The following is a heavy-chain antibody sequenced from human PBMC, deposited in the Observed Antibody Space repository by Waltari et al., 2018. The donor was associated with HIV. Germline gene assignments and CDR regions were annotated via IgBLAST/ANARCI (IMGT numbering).Heavy chain of an antibody. CDR2: ISTNNGNT. D-gene: IGHD3-10*01. CDR3: ARDLYMGRGVISDY. Sequence: QVQLVQSGAEVKTPGASVKVSCKASGYTFTTYAINWVRQAPGQGPEWMGWISTNNGNTNYGQKFQGRVTMTTDASTSTVYMELRSLRSDDTAIYYCARDLYMGRGVISDYWGQGTLVTVSS. V-gene: IGHV1-18*01. J-gene: IGHJ4*02. CDR1: GYTFTTYA.